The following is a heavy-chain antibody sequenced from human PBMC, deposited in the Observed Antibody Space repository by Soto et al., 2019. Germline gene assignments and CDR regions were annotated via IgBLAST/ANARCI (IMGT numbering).Heavy chain of an antibody. Sequence: ASVKVSCKASGFTFTSSAVQWVRQARGQRLEWIGWIVVGSGNTNYAQKFQERVTITRDMSTSTAYMELSSLRSEDTAVYYCARSAPFDIYAITPVEFWGQGTLVTVSS. V-gene: IGHV1-58*01. D-gene: IGHD3-9*01. CDR1: GFTFTSSA. J-gene: IGHJ4*02. CDR3: ARSAPFDIYAITPVEF. CDR2: IVVGSGNT.